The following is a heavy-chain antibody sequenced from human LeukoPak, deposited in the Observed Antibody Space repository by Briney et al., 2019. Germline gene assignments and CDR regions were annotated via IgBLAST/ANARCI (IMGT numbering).Heavy chain of an antibody. CDR1: GFTFSSYA. Sequence: GGSLRLSCAASGFTFSSYAMSWVRQAPGKGLEWVSAISGSGGSTYYADSVKGRFTISRDNSKNTLYLQMGSLRAEDMAVYYCARGYSSSWYFFDYWGQGTLVTVSS. CDR3: ARGYSSSWYFFDY. D-gene: IGHD6-13*01. V-gene: IGHV3-23*01. CDR2: ISGSGGST. J-gene: IGHJ4*02.